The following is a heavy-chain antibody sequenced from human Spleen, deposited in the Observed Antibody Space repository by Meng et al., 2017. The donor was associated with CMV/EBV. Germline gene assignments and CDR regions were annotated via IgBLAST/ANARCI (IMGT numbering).Heavy chain of an antibody. D-gene: IGHD3-10*01. CDR2: RYYSGRT. V-gene: IGHV4-39*01. CDR1: SGSISSSGYY. CDR3: ASFPIWSGELDRNY. J-gene: IGHJ4*02. Sequence: SSGSISSSGYYWGWSRQPPGMGLEWIGTRYYSGRTYYNPSLKGRVTISVDTPKSQLSLRLKSVTAADTGVYFCASFPIWSGELDRNYWGLGTLVTVSS.